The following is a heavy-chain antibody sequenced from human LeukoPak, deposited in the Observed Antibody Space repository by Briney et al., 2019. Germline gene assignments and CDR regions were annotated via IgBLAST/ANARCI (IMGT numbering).Heavy chain of an antibody. J-gene: IGHJ4*02. D-gene: IGHD4-17*01. CDR1: GGSISSYY. CDR2: IYYSGST. V-gene: IGHV4-59*01. Sequence: SETLSLTCTVSGGSISSYYWSWIRQPPGKVLEWIGYIYYSGSTNYNPSLKSRVTISVDTSKNQFSLKLSSVTAADTAVYYCARGGIDGDYAYYFDYWGQGTLVTVSS. CDR3: ARGGIDGDYAYYFDY.